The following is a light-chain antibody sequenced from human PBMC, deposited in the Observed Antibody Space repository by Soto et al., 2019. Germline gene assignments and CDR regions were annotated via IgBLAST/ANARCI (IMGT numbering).Light chain of an antibody. CDR1: QSVSSS. CDR2: DAS. V-gene: IGKV3-11*01. CDR3: QQRTNWLS. Sequence: EIVLTQSPATLSLSPGERATLSCRASQSVSSSLAWDQQKPGQAPRLLIYDASKRATGIPARFSGSGSGTDFPLTISSLEPEDFVVYYCQQRTNWLSFGGGTEVEIK. J-gene: IGKJ4*01.